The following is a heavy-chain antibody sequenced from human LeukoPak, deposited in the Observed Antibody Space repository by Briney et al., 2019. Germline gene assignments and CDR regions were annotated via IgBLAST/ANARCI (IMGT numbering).Heavy chain of an antibody. V-gene: IGHV1-69*01. CDR3: ASPGSGSSDYYYYGMDV. Sequence: ASVKVSCKASGGTFSSYAISWVRQAPGQGLERMGGIIPIFGTANYAQKFQGRVTITADESTSTAYMELSSLRSEDTAVYYCASPGSGSSDYYYYGMDVWGKGTTVTVSS. CDR2: IIPIFGTA. CDR1: GGTFSSYA. J-gene: IGHJ6*04. D-gene: IGHD3-10*01.